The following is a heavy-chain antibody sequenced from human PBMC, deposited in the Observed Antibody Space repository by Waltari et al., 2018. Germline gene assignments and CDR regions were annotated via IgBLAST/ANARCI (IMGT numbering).Heavy chain of an antibody. Sequence: EVQLVESGGGLVQPGGSLRLSCAASGFTFSDHYMDWVRQAPGKGLEWVGRTRNKANSYTTEYAASVKGRFTISRDDSKNSLYLQMNSLKTEDTAVYYCARDLWGDGYKPTTRNWFDPWGQGTLVTVSS. D-gene: IGHD5-12*01. CDR2: TRNKANSYTT. J-gene: IGHJ5*02. V-gene: IGHV3-72*01. CDR3: ARDLWGDGYKPTTRNWFDP. CDR1: GFTFSDHY.